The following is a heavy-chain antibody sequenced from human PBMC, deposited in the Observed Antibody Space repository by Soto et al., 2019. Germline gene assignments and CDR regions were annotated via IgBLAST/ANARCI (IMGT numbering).Heavy chain of an antibody. Sequence: QVQLVESGGGVVQPGKSLRLSCAASGLTLITYGRHWVSQAPGKGLEWVAVISNDGSKKHYADSVKGRFTISRDDSENTVYLQMNSLRPDDTAVYYCAKSSRSYYYYYGMDVWGQGTTVTVSS. CDR2: ISNDGSKK. D-gene: IGHD6-6*01. CDR3: AKSSRSYYYYYGMDV. V-gene: IGHV3-30*18. CDR1: GLTLITYG. J-gene: IGHJ6*02.